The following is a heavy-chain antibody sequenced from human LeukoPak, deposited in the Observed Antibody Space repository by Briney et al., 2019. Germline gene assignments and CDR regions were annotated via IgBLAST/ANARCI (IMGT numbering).Heavy chain of an antibody. V-gene: IGHV3-74*01. Sequence: GRSLRLSCAASGFTFSSYWMHWVRQAPGKGLVWVSRINSDGSSTSYADSVKGRFTISRDNAKNTLYLQMNSLRAEDTAVYYCARDQDGYGNWFDPWGQGTLVTVSS. CDR2: INSDGSST. CDR3: ARDQDGYGNWFDP. J-gene: IGHJ5*02. D-gene: IGHD5-24*01. CDR1: GFTFSSYW.